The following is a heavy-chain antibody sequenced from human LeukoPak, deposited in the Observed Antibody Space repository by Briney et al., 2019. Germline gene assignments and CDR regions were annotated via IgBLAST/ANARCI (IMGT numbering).Heavy chain of an antibody. CDR2: ISGSGGST. Sequence: PGGSLRLSCAASGFTFSSYGMSWVRQAPGKGLEWVSAISGSGGSTYYADSVKGRLTISRDNSKNTLYLQMNSLRAEDTAVYYCAKGPYSGSYYAVYWGQGTLVTVSS. D-gene: IGHD1-26*01. CDR3: AKGPYSGSYYAVY. CDR1: GFTFSSYG. J-gene: IGHJ4*02. V-gene: IGHV3-23*01.